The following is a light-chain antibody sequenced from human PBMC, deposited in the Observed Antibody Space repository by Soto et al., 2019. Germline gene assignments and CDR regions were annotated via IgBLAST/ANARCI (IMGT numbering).Light chain of an antibody. CDR1: TGAVTSGHY. V-gene: IGLV7-46*01. J-gene: IGLJ1*01. CDR2: DTS. Sequence: QAVVTQEPSLTVSPGETVTLTCGYSTGAVTSGHYPYWFQQTPGQAPRTLIYDTSNTHSWTPSWFSGSLLGGKAALTLSGAQPEDEAEYYCLLSYPCVRFGVFGTGTKVTVL. CDR3: LLSYPCVRFGV.